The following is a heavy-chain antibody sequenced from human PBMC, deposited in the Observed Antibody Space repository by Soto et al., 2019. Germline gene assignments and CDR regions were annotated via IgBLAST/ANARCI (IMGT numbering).Heavy chain of an antibody. CDR2: ISSSNRYT. D-gene: IGHD3-9*01. Sequence: GGSLRLSWAASGFTFSYYYMSWIRQAPGKGLEWVSYISSSNRYTNYADSVKGRFTISRDNAKNSLYLQMNSLRAEDTAVYYCARDADILTGSDAFDIWGQGTMVTVSS. CDR3: ARDADILTGSDAFDI. V-gene: IGHV3-11*05. CDR1: GFTFSYYY. J-gene: IGHJ3*02.